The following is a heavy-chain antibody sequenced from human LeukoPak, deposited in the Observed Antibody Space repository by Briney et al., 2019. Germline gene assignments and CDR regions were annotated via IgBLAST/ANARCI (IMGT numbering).Heavy chain of an antibody. CDR2: IRGSGGGT. V-gene: IGHV3-23*01. Sequence: SGGSLRLSCAAPGFTFSNYGMSWVRQAPGKGLEWVSVIRGSGGGTYYADSVKGRFTISRDNSKNTVYLQMNSLRAEDTAVYYCVKARMPHCGTDCLESWGQGTLVTVSS. CDR1: GFTFSNYG. D-gene: IGHD2-21*02. CDR3: VKARMPHCGTDCLES. J-gene: IGHJ4*02.